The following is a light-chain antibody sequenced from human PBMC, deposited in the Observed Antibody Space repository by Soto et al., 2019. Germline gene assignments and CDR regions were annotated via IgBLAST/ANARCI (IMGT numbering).Light chain of an antibody. CDR2: EVT. V-gene: IGLV2-14*01. Sequence: QSALTQPASVSGSPGQSITISCTGSSSDIGGYKYVSWYQQHPGKAPKLLIYEVTNRPSGVSNRFSGSKSGNTASLTISGLQAEDEADYYCCSYTTTNTPWVFGGGTKLTVL. CDR1: SSDIGGYKY. J-gene: IGLJ3*02. CDR3: CSYTTTNTPWV.